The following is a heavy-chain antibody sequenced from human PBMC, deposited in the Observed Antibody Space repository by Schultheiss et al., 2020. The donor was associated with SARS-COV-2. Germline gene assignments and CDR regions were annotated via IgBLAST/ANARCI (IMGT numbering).Heavy chain of an antibody. CDR2: ISYDGSNK. V-gene: IGHV3-30-3*01. CDR1: GFTFSSYA. J-gene: IGHJ6*02. Sequence: GGSLRLSCAASGFTFSSYAMHWVRQAPGKGLEWVAVISYDGSNKYYADSVKGRFTISRDNSKNTLYLQMNSLRAEDTAVYYCARGGDILTGYYYYYYGMDVWGQGTTVTVSS. D-gene: IGHD3-9*01. CDR3: ARGGDILTGYYYYYYGMDV.